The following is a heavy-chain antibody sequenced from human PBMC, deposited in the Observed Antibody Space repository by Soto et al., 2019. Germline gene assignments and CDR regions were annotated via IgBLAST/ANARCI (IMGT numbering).Heavy chain of an antibody. J-gene: IGHJ4*02. CDR3: ERPPYSSGWYSVDY. V-gene: IGHV1-18*01. Sequence: ASVKVSCKASGYTFTSYGISWVRQAPGQGLEWMGWISAYNGNTNYAQKLQGRVTITADESTSTAYIELSSLRSEDTAVYYRERPPYSSGWYSVDYWGQGTLVTVSS. CDR2: ISAYNGNT. CDR1: GYTFTSYG. D-gene: IGHD6-19*01.